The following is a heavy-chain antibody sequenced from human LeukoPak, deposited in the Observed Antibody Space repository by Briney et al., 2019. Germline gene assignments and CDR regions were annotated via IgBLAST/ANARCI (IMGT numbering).Heavy chain of an antibody. CDR2: SSSSGSTI. D-gene: IGHD3/OR15-3a*01. V-gene: IGHV3-11*01. CDR3: ARRRDFIDY. CDR1: GFTLSDYY. J-gene: IGHJ4*02. Sequence: SGGSLRLSCAASGFTLSDYYMSWIRQAPGKGLEWVSYSSSSGSTIYYADSVKGRFAISRDNAKNSLYLQMNSLRAEDTTVYYCARRRDFIDYWGQGTLVTVSS.